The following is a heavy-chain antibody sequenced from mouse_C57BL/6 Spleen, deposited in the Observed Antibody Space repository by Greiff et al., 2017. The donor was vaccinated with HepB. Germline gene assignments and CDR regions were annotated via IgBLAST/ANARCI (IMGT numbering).Heavy chain of an antibody. CDR2: IYPGSGST. J-gene: IGHJ3*01. V-gene: IGHV1-55*01. Sequence: QVQLKQPGAELVKPGASVKMSCKASGYTFTSYWITWVKQRPGQGLEWIGDIYPGSGSTNYNEKFKSKATLTVDTSSSTAYMQLSSLTSEDSAVYYCAREDYDYAWFAYWGQGTLVTVSA. CDR1: GYTFTSYW. CDR3: AREDYDYAWFAY. D-gene: IGHD2-4*01.